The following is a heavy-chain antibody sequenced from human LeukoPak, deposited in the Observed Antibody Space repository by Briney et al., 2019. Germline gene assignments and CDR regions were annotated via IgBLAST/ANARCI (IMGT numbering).Heavy chain of an antibody. D-gene: IGHD3-16*02. CDR1: GYTFNSYG. V-gene: IGHV1-18*01. CDR3: ARVFLITFGGVIVAHDAFDI. J-gene: IGHJ3*02. CDR2: SSAYNGNT. Sequence: ASVKVCCKASGYTFNSYGIRWTRQAPGQWLELMGWSSAYNGNTNYAQKLQGRVTMTTDTSTSTAYMELRSLRSDDTAVYYCARVFLITFGGVIVAHDAFDIWGQGTMVTVSS.